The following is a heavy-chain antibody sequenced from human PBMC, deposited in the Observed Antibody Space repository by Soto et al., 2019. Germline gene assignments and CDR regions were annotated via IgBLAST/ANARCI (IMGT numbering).Heavy chain of an antibody. CDR3: ARLMVVATPRGWFDP. J-gene: IGHJ5*02. CDR1: GYSFAHDW. Sequence: EVQLVQSGAEVKKPGEPLKISCKGSGYSFAHDWIAWVRQMPGKGLEWMGIIYPRDSDTRYSPSFQGHVTSSADKAIDTAYLEWSSLKASDSGMYSCARLMVVATPRGWFDPWGQGTLVTVSS. CDR2: IYPRDSDT. V-gene: IGHV5-51*01. D-gene: IGHD2-15*01.